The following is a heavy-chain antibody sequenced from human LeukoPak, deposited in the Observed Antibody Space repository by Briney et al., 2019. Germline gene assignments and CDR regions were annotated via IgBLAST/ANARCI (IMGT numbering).Heavy chain of an antibody. CDR3: AKDERNWNYNLASQTYD. J-gene: IGHJ4*02. D-gene: IGHD1-7*01. Sequence: GGSLRLSCAASGFTFSSYGMHWVRQAPGKGLEWVAVISYDGSNKYYADSVKGRFTISRDNSKNTLYLQMNSLRAEDTAVYYCAKDERNWNYNLASQTYDWGQGTLVTVSS. CDR2: ISYDGSNK. CDR1: GFTFSSYG. V-gene: IGHV3-30*18.